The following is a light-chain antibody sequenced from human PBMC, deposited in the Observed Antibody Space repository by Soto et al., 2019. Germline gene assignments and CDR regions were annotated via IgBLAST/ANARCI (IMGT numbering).Light chain of an antibody. Sequence: QSALTQPASVSGSPGQSITISCTGTSSDVGSYNSVSWYQQHPGQAPKVMIYDVSNRPSGVSNRFSGSKSGDTASLTISAVKTEDEANYYCGSYTSSTTLVFGGGTKLTVL. V-gene: IGLV2-14*01. J-gene: IGLJ2*01. CDR3: GSYTSSTTLV. CDR1: SSDVGSYNS. CDR2: DVS.